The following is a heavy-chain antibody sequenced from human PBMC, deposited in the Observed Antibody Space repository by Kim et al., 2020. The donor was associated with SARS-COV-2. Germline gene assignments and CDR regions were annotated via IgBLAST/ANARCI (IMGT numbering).Heavy chain of an antibody. CDR3: AREGLVGGTDAFDI. CDR1: GFTFSGYA. J-gene: IGHJ3*02. CDR2: ISYDGSNK. V-gene: IGHV3-30-3*01. Sequence: GGSLRLSCAASGFTFSGYAMHWVRQAPGKGLEWVAVISYDGSNKYYADSVKGRFTISRDNSKNTLYLQMNSLRAEDTAVYYCAREGLVGGTDAFDIWGQGTMVTVSS. D-gene: IGHD2-15*01.